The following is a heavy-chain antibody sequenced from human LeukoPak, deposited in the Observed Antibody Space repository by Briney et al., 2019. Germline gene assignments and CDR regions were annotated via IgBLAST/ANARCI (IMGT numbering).Heavy chain of an antibody. J-gene: IGHJ5*02. V-gene: IGHV4-59*01. CDR3: ARDGGYNWFDP. CDR1: GGSISSYY. CDR2: IYYSGST. D-gene: IGHD3-3*01. Sequence: PSETLSLTCTVSGGSISSYYWSWIRQPPGKGLEWIGYIYYSGSTNYNPSLKSRVTISVDTSKNQFSLKLSSVTAADTAVYYCARDGGYNWFDPWGQGTLVTVSS.